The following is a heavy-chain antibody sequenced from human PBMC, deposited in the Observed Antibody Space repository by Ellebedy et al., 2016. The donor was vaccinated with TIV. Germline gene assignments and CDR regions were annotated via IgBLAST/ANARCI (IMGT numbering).Heavy chain of an antibody. CDR2: IYSGGST. D-gene: IGHD3-22*01. CDR1: GFTVSNNY. V-gene: IGHV3-66*02. CDR3: VTSAVGHSHGYYFDY. J-gene: IGHJ4*02. Sequence: GESLKISCAASGFTVSNNYISWVRQAPGKGLEWVSVIYSGGSTYYAGSVKGRFTISRDNSKNTVYLQMNGLTAEDTAVYYCVTSAVGHSHGYYFDYWGQGTLVTVSA.